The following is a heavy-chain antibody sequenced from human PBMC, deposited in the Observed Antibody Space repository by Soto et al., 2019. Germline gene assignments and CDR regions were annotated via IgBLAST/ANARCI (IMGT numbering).Heavy chain of an antibody. CDR2: IKSITDGGTT. CDR1: GITFSKAW. D-gene: IGHD2-2*01. Sequence: SLRLSCAACGITFSKAWPTCVRQAPVKCPEWFGRIKSITDGGTTDYAAAVKGRFTISRDDSKDTLYLQMNNLRTEDTAVYHCTTDSADIVVVPATFGMDVWGQGTTVTDSS. J-gene: IGHJ6*02. CDR3: TTDSADIVVVPATFGMDV. V-gene: IGHV3-15*01.